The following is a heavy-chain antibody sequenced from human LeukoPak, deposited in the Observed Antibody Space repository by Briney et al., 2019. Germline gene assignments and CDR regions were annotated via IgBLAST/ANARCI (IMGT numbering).Heavy chain of an antibody. Sequence: ASVKVSCKASGYTFTSYDISWVRQASGQGLEWMGWMNPNRGNTGYAQKFQGRVTITRNTSISTAYMELSSLRSEDTAVYYCARGRGPVVGFGYWGQGTLVTVSS. CDR1: GYTFTSYD. CDR2: MNPNRGNT. J-gene: IGHJ4*02. D-gene: IGHD2-15*01. V-gene: IGHV1-8*03. CDR3: ARGRGPVVGFGY.